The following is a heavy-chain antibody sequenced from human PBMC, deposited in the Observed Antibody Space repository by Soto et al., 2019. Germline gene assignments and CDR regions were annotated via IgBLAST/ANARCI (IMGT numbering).Heavy chain of an antibody. D-gene: IGHD3-22*01. J-gene: IGHJ4*02. CDR2: IIPIFGTA. CDR3: AKGITGPKGYDSSGYYSGLDY. Sequence: SVKVSCKASGGTVSSYAISWMRQAPGQGLEWMGGIIPIFGTANYAQKFQGRVTITADKSTSTAYMELSSLRSEDSAVYYCAKGITGPKGYDSSGYYSGLDYWGQGTLVTSPQ. V-gene: IGHV1-69*06. CDR1: GGTVSSYA.